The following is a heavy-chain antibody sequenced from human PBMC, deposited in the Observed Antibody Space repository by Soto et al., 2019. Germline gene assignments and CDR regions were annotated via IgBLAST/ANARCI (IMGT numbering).Heavy chain of an antibody. CDR2: IYYSGST. V-gene: IGHV4-59*08. D-gene: IGHD5-18*01. CDR3: ARYSYGYFGLGP. Sequence: SETLSLTCTVSGGSISSYYWSWIRQPPGKGLEWIGYIYYSGSTNYNPSLKSRVTISVDTSKNQFSLKLSSVTAADTAVYYCARYSYGYFGLGPWGQGTLVTVSS. CDR1: GGSISSYY. J-gene: IGHJ5*02.